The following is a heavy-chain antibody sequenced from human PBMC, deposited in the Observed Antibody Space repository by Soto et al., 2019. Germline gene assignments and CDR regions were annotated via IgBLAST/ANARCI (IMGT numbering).Heavy chain of an antibody. Sequence: SETLSLTCTVSGGSISSSSYYWGWIRQPPGKGLEWIGSIYYSGSTYYNPSLKSRVTISVDTSKNQFSLKLSSVTAADTAVYYCARQAAMAVFDYWGQGTLVTVSS. D-gene: IGHD5-18*01. V-gene: IGHV4-39*01. J-gene: IGHJ4*02. CDR1: GGSISSSSYY. CDR3: ARQAAMAVFDY. CDR2: IYYSGST.